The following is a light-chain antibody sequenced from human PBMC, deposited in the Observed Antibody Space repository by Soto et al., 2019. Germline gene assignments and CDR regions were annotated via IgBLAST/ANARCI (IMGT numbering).Light chain of an antibody. CDR1: QSVSSS. CDR3: QQYIDWPPGT. V-gene: IGKV3-15*01. J-gene: IGKJ1*01. CDR2: DTS. Sequence: EFVLTQSPGTLSLSPGERATLSCRASQSVSSSLAWYQQRPGQAPRLLIYDTSTRAAGISARFSGSGSGTEFTLTISSLQSEDFAVYYCQQYIDWPPGTFGQGTKVDIK.